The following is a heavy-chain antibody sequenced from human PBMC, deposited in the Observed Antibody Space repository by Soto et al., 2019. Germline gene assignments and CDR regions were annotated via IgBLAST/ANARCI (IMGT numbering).Heavy chain of an antibody. CDR3: ANGRAILAAGTRVYIYNAIEV. CDR1: GYTFTGYY. Sequence: QVQLVQSGTEVKRPGDSVKVSCKASGYTFTGYYVHRVRQAPGQGLERMGWINPNSGDTYLAQRFQRRVTMNRNTSIETPHRELKGLTSDDTAEYCSANGRAILAAGTRVYIYNAIEVWGQGTTVTVPS. V-gene: IGHV1-2*02. J-gene: IGHJ6*02. D-gene: IGHD6-13*01. CDR2: INPNSGDT.